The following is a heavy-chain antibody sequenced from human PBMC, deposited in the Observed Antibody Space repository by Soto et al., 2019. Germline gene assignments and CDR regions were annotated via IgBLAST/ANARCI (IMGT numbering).Heavy chain of an antibody. D-gene: IGHD2-21*02. CDR1: GYTFTSYA. J-gene: IGHJ6*02. CDR3: ARNSPPPYCGGDCYSQGGMDV. V-gene: IGHV1-3*01. Sequence: ASVKVSFKASGYTFTSYAMHWLRQAPGQRLEWMGWINAGNGNTKYSQKFQGRVTITRDTSASTAYMELSSLRSEDTAVYYCARNSPPPYCGGDCYSQGGMDVWGQGTTVTVSS. CDR2: INAGNGNT.